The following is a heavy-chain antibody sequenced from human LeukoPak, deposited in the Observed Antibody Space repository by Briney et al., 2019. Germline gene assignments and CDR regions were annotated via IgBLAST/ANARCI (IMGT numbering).Heavy chain of an antibody. D-gene: IGHD3-10*01. CDR2: INPIPGIA. CDR3: ARTMVRGVNNWFDP. Sequence: ASVKVSCKASGGIFNNYAINWVRQAPGQGLEWMGRINPIPGIANYAQKFQGRLTITADKSTNTAYMELSSLTSEDTAVYYCARTMVRGVNNWFDPWGQGTLVTVSS. J-gene: IGHJ5*02. CDR1: GGIFNNYA. V-gene: IGHV1-69*04.